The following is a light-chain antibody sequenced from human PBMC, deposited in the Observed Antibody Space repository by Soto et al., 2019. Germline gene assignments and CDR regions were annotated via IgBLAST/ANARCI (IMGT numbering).Light chain of an antibody. CDR3: QQYDSYSWT. CDR2: KAS. J-gene: IGKJ1*01. Sequence: DIQVTQSPSTLSASVGDRVTITCRASQSISSWLAWYQQKPGKVPKLLIYKASSLDSGVPSRFSGSGSGTEFTLTISSLQPDDFATYYCQQYDSYSWTFGQGTKVEIK. V-gene: IGKV1-5*03. CDR1: QSISSW.